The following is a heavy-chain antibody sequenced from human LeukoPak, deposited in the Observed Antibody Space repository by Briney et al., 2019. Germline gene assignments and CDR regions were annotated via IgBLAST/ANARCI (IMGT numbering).Heavy chain of an antibody. CDR1: GGSISSSSYY. V-gene: IGHV4-39*07. D-gene: IGHD6-13*01. CDR3: ARDSSSSWPWRRGGENWFDP. J-gene: IGHJ5*02. CDR2: IYYSGST. Sequence: SETLSLTCTVSGGSISSSSYYWGWIRQPPGKGLEWIGSIYYSGSTYYNPSLKSRVTISVDTSKNQFSLKLSSVTAADTAVYYCARDSSSSWPWRRGGENWFDPWGQGTLVTVSS.